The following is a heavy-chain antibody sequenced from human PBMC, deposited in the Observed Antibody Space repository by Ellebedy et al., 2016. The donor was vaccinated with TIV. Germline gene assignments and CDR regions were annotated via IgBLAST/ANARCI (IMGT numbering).Heavy chain of an antibody. CDR3: ARDLGGSPAIYYYYYGMDV. J-gene: IGHJ6*02. CDR1: EFTVSSNY. V-gene: IGHV3-66*01. Sequence: GESLKISCAASEFTVSSNYMSWVRQAPGKGLEWVSVIYSGGSTYYADSVKGRFTISRDNSKNTLYLQMNSLRAEDTAVYYCARDLGGSPAIYYYYYGMDVWGQGTTVTVSS. D-gene: IGHD2-15*01. CDR2: IYSGGST.